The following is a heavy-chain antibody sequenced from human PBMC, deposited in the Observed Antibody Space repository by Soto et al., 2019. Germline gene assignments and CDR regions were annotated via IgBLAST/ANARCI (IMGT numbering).Heavy chain of an antibody. V-gene: IGHV3-33*01. Sequence: QVQLVESGGGVVQPGRSLRLSCAAAGFTFSSYGMHWVRQAPGKGLEWVAVIWYDGSNKYYADSVKGRFTISRDNSKNTLYLQMNGLRAEETAGYYCARDCAGYSSGWYQRGGFDYWGQGTLVTVSS. D-gene: IGHD6-19*01. CDR1: GFTFSSYG. CDR3: ARDCAGYSSGWYQRGGFDY. J-gene: IGHJ4*02. CDR2: IWYDGSNK.